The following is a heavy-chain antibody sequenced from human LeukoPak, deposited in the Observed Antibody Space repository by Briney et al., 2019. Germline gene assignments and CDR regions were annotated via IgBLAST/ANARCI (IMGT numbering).Heavy chain of an antibody. CDR3: ARDYNFDSSPYDDALDI. D-gene: IGHD3-22*01. V-gene: IGHV1-69*13. CDR1: GGTFSSYA. Sequence: GASVKVSCKASGGTFSSYAISWVRQAPGQGLEWMGGIIPIFGTANYAQKFQGRVTITADESTSTAYMELSSLRSEDTAVYYCARDYNFDSSPYDDALDIWGQGTMVTVSS. CDR2: IIPIFGTA. J-gene: IGHJ3*02.